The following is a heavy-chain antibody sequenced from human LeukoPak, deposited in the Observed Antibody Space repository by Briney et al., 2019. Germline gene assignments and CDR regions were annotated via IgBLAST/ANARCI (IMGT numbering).Heavy chain of an antibody. CDR1: GYTFTGYY. V-gene: IGHV1-2*02. CDR3: ARDQRRLLWFGESTDPYFDY. CDR2: INPNSGGT. D-gene: IGHD3-10*01. J-gene: IGHJ4*02. Sequence: ASVKVSCKASGYTFTGYYMHWVRQAPGQRLEWMGWINPNSGGTNYAQKFQGRVTMTRDTSISTAYMELSRLRSDDTAVYYCARDQRRLLWFGESTDPYFDYWGQGTLVTVSS.